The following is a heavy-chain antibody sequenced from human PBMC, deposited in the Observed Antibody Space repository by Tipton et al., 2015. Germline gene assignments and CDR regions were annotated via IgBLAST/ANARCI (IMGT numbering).Heavy chain of an antibody. D-gene: IGHD4-23*01. CDR1: GASISSFTYY. CDR2: IYYSGST. V-gene: IGHV4-39*07. Sequence: TLSLTCTVSGASISSFTYYWGWTRQPPGKGLEWIGTIYYSGSTYYNPSLKSRVTISVDTSKNEVSLKMTSVTAADTAVYYCAAETTVASPTWAFDLWGQGRMVTVSS. CDR3: AAETTVASPTWAFDL. J-gene: IGHJ3*01.